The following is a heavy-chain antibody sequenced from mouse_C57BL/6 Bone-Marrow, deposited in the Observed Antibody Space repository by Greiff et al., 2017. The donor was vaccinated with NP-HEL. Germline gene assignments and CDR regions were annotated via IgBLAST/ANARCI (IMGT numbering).Heavy chain of an antibody. CDR3: ALIYYDYDGWYFDV. Sequence: VQLKESGAELARPGASVKLSCKASGYTFTSYGISWVKQRTGQGLEWIGEIYPRSGNTYYNEKFKGKATLTADKSSSTAYMELRSLTSEDSAVYFCALIYYDYDGWYFDVWGTGTTVTVSS. CDR2: IYPRSGNT. V-gene: IGHV1-81*01. D-gene: IGHD2-4*01. CDR1: GYTFTSYG. J-gene: IGHJ1*03.